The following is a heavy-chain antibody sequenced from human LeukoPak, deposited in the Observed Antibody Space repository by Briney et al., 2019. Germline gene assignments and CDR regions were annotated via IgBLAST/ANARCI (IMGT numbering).Heavy chain of an antibody. V-gene: IGHV3-23*01. CDR3: AKATVNGEYSGSYLVLDY. J-gene: IGHJ4*02. CDR1: GFTFSSYA. Sequence: PGGSLRLSCAASGFTFSSYAMSWVRQAPGKGLEWVSAISGSGGSTYYADSVKGRFTISRDNSKNTLYLQMNSLRAEDTAVYYCAKATVNGEYSGSYLVLDYWGQGTLVTVSS. D-gene: IGHD1-26*01. CDR2: ISGSGGST.